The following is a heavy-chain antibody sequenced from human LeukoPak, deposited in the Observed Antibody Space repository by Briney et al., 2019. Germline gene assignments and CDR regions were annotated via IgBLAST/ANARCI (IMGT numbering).Heavy chain of an antibody. CDR2: IIPVFGTS. Sequence: ASVKVSCKASGDTFSSYAVSWVRQAPGQGLEWMGVIIPVFGTSNYARRFQGRVTITADESTSTAYMELSRLRSDDTAVYYCARDSGERGSGNYLIAYWGQGTLVTVSS. J-gene: IGHJ4*02. CDR3: ARDSGERGSGNYLIAY. D-gene: IGHD3-10*01. V-gene: IGHV1-69*13. CDR1: GDTFSSYA.